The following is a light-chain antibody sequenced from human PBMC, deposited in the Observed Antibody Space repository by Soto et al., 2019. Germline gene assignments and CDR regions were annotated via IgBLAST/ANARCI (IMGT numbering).Light chain of an antibody. J-gene: IGKJ3*01. V-gene: IGKV3D-15*01. CDR2: GAS. CDR3: QQYHDWPL. CDR1: ESIGSK. Sequence: EIVMTQSLAALSMSPGERATLSCRASESIGSKLAWYQQKPGQAPRLLIYGASTRATGIPARFSGSGSGTEFTLTITSLQSEDFAVYYCQQYHDWPLFGPGTKMDIK.